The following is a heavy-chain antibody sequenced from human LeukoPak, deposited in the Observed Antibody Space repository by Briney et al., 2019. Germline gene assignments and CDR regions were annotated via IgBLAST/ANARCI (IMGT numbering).Heavy chain of an antibody. V-gene: IGHV3-7*01. J-gene: IGHJ4*02. CDR1: GLTFSSYW. CDR3: ARVGYSSSWYSSY. CDR2: IKQDGSEK. Sequence: GGSLRLSCAASGLTFSSYWMSWVRQAPGKGLEWVANIKQDGSEKYYVDSVKGRFTISRDNAKNSLYLQMNSLRAEDTAVYYCARVGYSSSWYSSYWGQGTLVTVSS. D-gene: IGHD6-13*01.